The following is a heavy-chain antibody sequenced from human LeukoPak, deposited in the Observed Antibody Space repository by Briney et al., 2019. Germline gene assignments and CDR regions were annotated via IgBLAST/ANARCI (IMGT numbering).Heavy chain of an antibody. CDR1: GFIFSSYV. Sequence: GGSLRLSCAASGFIFSSYVVSWVRQAPGKGLEWVSGSSGSGGKTYYADSVKGRFTISRDNSKNTLYLQMNSLRAEDTAVYYCAKEATVTTQYHFYGMDLWGQGTTATVSS. D-gene: IGHD4-17*01. CDR3: AKEATVTTQYHFYGMDL. J-gene: IGHJ6*02. V-gene: IGHV3-23*01. CDR2: SSGSGGKT.